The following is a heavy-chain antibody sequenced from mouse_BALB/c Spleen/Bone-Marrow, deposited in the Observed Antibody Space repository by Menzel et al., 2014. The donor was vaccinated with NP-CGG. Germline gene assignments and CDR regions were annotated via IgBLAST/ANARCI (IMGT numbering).Heavy chain of an antibody. CDR1: GFNIXDTY. CDR2: IDPADGNT. CDR3: ASYYYGHYFDY. V-gene: IGHV14-3*02. D-gene: IGHD1-1*01. J-gene: IGHJ2*01. Sequence: EVQLQQSGAELVKPGASVKLSCTASGFNIXDTYMHWVKQRPEQGLEWIGRIDPADGNTKYDPKFQGKATITADTSSNTANLRLSSLTSEDTAVYYCASYYYGHYFDYWGQGTTLTVSS.